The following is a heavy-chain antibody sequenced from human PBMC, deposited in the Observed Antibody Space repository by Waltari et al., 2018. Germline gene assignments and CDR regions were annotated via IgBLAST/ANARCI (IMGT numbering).Heavy chain of an antibody. Sequence: QVQLVQSGAEVKKPGSSVKVSCKASGGTFSSYAISWVRQAPGQGLEWMGGIIPICGTANYAQKFQGRVTITADESTSTAYMELSSLRSEDTAVYYCARSNSYYYDSSGSNFDYWGQGTLVTVSS. CDR3: ARSNSYYYDSSGSNFDY. J-gene: IGHJ4*02. V-gene: IGHV1-69*12. CDR1: GGTFSSYA. D-gene: IGHD3-22*01. CDR2: IIPICGTA.